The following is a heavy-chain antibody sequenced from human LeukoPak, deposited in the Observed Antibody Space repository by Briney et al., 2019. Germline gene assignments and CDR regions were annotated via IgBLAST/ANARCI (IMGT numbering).Heavy chain of an antibody. CDR2: IYPGDSDT. D-gene: IGHD3-22*01. Sequence: ESLKISCKGSGYSFTSYWIGWVRQVPGKGLEWMGIIYPGDSDTRYSPSFQGQVTISADKSISTAYLQWSSLKASDTAMYYCARLGYDSSGYYSPHFDYWGQGTLVTVSS. CDR3: ARLGYDSSGYYSPHFDY. J-gene: IGHJ4*02. CDR1: GYSFTSYW. V-gene: IGHV5-51*01.